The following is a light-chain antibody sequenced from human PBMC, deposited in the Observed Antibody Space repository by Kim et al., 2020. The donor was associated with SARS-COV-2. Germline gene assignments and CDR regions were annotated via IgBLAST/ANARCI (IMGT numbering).Light chain of an antibody. J-gene: IGKJ1*01. V-gene: IGKV4-1*01. CDR2: WAS. CDR3: QQYYSTPWT. Sequence: ATINCKSSQSVLYSSNNKNYLAWYQQKPGQPPKLLIYWASTRESGVPDRFSGSGSGTDFTLTISSLQSEDVAVYYCQQYYSTPWTFGQGTKVDIK. CDR1: QSVLYSSNNKNY.